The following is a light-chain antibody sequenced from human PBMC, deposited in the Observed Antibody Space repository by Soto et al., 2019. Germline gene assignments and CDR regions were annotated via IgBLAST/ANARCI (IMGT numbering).Light chain of an antibody. V-gene: IGKV3-15*01. Sequence: EIVMTQSPATLSVSPGERATLSCRASQSVDSNLAWYQQKPGQAPRLLIYGASTRATGIPARFSGSESGTEFTLTISSLQSEDFAIYYCQQYNDWPRALTFGGGTKVEIK. CDR3: QQYNDWPRALT. CDR2: GAS. CDR1: QSVDSN. J-gene: IGKJ4*01.